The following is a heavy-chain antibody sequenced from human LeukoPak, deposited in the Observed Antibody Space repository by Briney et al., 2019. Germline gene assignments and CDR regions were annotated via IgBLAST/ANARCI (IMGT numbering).Heavy chain of an antibody. CDR2: VSSGSSTI. D-gene: IGHD2-21*02. CDR3: ARENIVVVTAIRDAFDI. Sequence: GGSLRLSCAASGFTFSSYSMNWVRPAPGKGLTWVSYVSSGSSTIYYADSVKGRFTISRDNAKNSLCLQMNSLRDEDTAVYYCARENIVVVTAIRDAFDIWGQGTMVTVSS. V-gene: IGHV3-48*02. J-gene: IGHJ3*02. CDR1: GFTFSSYS.